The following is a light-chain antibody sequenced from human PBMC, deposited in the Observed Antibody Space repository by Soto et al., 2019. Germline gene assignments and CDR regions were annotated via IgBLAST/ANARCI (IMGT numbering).Light chain of an antibody. Sequence: QPVLTQPPSVSGAPGQRVTISCTGSSSNIGANYDVHWYQQLPGTAPKLLIYGDSNRPSGVPDRFSGSKSGTSASLAITGLQAEDAADYYCQSYDSSLGGFWVFGGGTKLTVL. J-gene: IGLJ3*02. CDR1: SSNIGANYD. V-gene: IGLV1-40*01. CDR3: QSYDSSLGGFWV. CDR2: GDS.